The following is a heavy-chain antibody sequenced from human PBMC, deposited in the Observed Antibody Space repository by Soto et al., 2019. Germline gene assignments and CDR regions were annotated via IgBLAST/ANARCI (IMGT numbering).Heavy chain of an antibody. D-gene: IGHD5-18*01. J-gene: IGHJ4*02. CDR1: GFTFSSYG. Sequence: QVQLVESGGGVVQPGRSLRLSCAASGFTFSSYGMHWVRQAPGKGLEWVAVISYDGSNKYYADSVKGRFTISRDNSKNTLYLQMNSLRAEDTAVYYCATNRIQLWLNYFDYWGQGTLVTVSS. V-gene: IGHV3-30*03. CDR2: ISYDGSNK. CDR3: ATNRIQLWLNYFDY.